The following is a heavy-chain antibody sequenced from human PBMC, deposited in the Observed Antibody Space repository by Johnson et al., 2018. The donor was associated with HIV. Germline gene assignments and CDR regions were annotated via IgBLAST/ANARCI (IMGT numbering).Heavy chain of an antibody. J-gene: IGHJ3*01. D-gene: IGHD5-12*01. Sequence: VQLVESGGGVERPGGSLRLSCAVSGLSVSINYITWVRQAPGKGLEWVSVIHSGGSTYYADSVKGRFTISRDNSKNTLYLQMNSLRAEDTALYYCASGDDDGFWGQGTMVTVSS. CDR3: ASGDDDGF. CDR1: GLSVSINY. CDR2: IHSGGST. V-gene: IGHV3-66*02.